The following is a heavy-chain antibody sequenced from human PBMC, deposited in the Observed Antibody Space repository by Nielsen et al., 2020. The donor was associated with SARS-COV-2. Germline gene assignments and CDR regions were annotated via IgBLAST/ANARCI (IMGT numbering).Heavy chain of an antibody. V-gene: IGHV4-4*02. CDR3: VRHSSGTNFDY. J-gene: IGHJ4*02. CDR2: VSHSGSI. CDR1: GGSVSSNDW. D-gene: IGHD3-22*01. Sequence: SETLSLTCAVSGGSVSSNDWWTWVRQSPGKGLEWIGEVSHSGSINYNPSLKSRVTVFMDTSKNQFSLKLSTVTAADTAVFYCVRHSSGTNFDYWGRGTLVTVSS.